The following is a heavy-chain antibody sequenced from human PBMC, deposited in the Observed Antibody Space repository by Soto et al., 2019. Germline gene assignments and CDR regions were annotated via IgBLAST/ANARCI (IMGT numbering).Heavy chain of an antibody. V-gene: IGHV4-59*01. CDR2: ISYSGST. CDR3: ARDLKEYCSDGKCNWFDP. CDR1: GASITTYY. J-gene: IGHJ5*02. Sequence: SETLSLTCAVSGASITTYYWSWIRQPPGKGLEWIGYISYSGSTDYNPSLKSRVTISFDASKNQISLQVRSATAADAAVYYCARDLKEYCSDGKCNWFDPWGQGTLVTVSS. D-gene: IGHD2-15*01.